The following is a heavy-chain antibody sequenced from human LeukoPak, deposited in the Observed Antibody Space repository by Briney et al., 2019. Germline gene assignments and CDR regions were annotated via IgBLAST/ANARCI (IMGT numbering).Heavy chain of an antibody. V-gene: IGHV3-7*01. CDR3: ARDSDDSYDKIDF. CDR2: IKQDGREK. D-gene: IGHD1-1*01. CDR1: GFTFTTYW. J-gene: IGHJ4*02. Sequence: GGSLRLSCAASGFTFTTYWMSWVRQAPGKGLEWVANIKQDGREKYYLDSVKGRFTISRDNAKNSLYLQMNSPRVEDTAVYYCARDSDDSYDKIDFWGQGTLVTVSS.